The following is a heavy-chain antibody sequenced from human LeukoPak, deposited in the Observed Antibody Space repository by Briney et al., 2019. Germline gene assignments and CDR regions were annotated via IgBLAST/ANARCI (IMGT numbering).Heavy chain of an antibody. D-gene: IGHD3-10*01. J-gene: IGHJ6*02. V-gene: IGHV1-46*01. CDR1: GYTSTSYY. CDR3: ARASVYGSGTYYYYYGMDV. CDR2: INPSGGST. Sequence: GASVKVSCKASGYTSTSYYMHWVRQAPGQGLEWMGIINPSGGSTSYAQKFQGRVTMTRDTSTSTVYMELSSLRSEDTAVYYCARASVYGSGTYYYYYGMDVWGQGTTVTVSS.